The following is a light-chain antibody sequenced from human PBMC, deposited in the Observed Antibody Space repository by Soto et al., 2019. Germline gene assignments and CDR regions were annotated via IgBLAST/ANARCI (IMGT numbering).Light chain of an antibody. CDR1: SSDVGGYNY. CDR3: SSSTSSSIDYV. CDR2: EVS. V-gene: IGLV2-14*01. J-gene: IGLJ1*01. Sequence: QSVLTQPASVSGSPGQSITISCTGTSSDVGGYNYVSWYQQHPGKAPKLMIYEVSNRPSGVSNRFSGSKSGNTASLNISGLQAEDEADYYCSSSTSSSIDYVFGPGTRVTVL.